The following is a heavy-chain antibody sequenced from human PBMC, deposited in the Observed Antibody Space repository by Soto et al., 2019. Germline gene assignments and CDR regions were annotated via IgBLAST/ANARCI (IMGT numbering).Heavy chain of an antibody. CDR2: IYSGGST. J-gene: IGHJ3*02. D-gene: IGHD3-10*01. CDR3: ARVRVRSLPDVGSFDI. V-gene: IGHV3-66*01. Sequence: ESGGGLVQPGGSLRLSCAASGFTVSSNYMSWVRQAPGKGLEWVSVIYSGGSTYYADSVKGRFTISRDNSKNTLYLQMNSLRAEDTAVYYCARVRVRSLPDVGSFDIWGQGTMVTVSS. CDR1: GFTVSSNY.